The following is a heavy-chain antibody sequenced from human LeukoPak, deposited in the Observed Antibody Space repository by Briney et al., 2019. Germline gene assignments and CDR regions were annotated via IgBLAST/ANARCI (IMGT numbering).Heavy chain of an antibody. CDR2: IIPIFGTA. CDR3: ARGVVCSPAQSTSCQWGDAFDI. D-gene: IGHD2-2*01. CDR1: GGTFSSYA. J-gene: IGHJ3*02. Sequence: GSSVKVSCKASGGTFSSYAISWVRQAPGQGLEWMGGIIPIFGTANYAQKFQGRVTITADESTSTAYMELSSLRSEDTAVYYCARGVVCSPAQSTSCQWGDAFDIWGQGTMVTVSS. V-gene: IGHV1-69*01.